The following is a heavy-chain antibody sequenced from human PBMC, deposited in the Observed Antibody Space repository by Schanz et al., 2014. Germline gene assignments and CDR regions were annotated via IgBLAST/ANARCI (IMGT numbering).Heavy chain of an antibody. CDR2: IIPIHGIV. J-gene: IGHJ4*02. CDR1: GGTFSSFG. Sequence: QVQLVQSGAEVKKPGSSVKVSCKASGGTFSSFGINWVRQAPGQGLEWMGRIIPIHGIVNYAQKFQGRVTITADNSTSTAYMDLSSLRSADTSLYCCARGYSDAPSDFWGQGTLVTVSS. D-gene: IGHD4-17*01. V-gene: IGHV1-69*02. CDR3: ARGYSDAPSDF.